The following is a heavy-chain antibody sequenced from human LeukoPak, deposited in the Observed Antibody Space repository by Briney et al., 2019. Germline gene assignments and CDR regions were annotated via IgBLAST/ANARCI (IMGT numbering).Heavy chain of an antibody. CDR2: ISGSGGST. D-gene: IGHD4-17*01. CDR1: GFTFSSYA. J-gene: IGHJ4*02. CDR3: ARAGLDYGDYSYYFDY. Sequence: GGSLRLSCAASGFTFSSYAMSWVRQAPGKGLEWVSAISGSGGSTYYADSVKGRFTISRDNSKNTLYLQMNSLRAEDTAVYYCARAGLDYGDYSYYFDYWGQGTLVTVSS. V-gene: IGHV3-23*01.